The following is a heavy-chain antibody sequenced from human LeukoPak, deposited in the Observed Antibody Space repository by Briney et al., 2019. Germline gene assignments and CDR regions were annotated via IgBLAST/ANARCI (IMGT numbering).Heavy chain of an antibody. Sequence: GGSLRLSCAASGFTVSSNYMSWVRQAPGKGLEWVSVIYSGGSTYYADSVKGRFTISRDNSKNTLYLQTNSLRAEDTAVYYCARVKDPGTTSYYFDYWGQGTLVTVSS. CDR2: IYSGGST. CDR1: GFTVSSNY. D-gene: IGHD1-1*01. J-gene: IGHJ4*02. CDR3: ARVKDPGTTSYYFDY. V-gene: IGHV3-53*01.